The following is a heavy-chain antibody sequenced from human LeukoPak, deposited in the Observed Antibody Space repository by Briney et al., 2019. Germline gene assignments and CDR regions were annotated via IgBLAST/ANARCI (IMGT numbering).Heavy chain of an antibody. CDR3: ARRRGIVSTATGTSGPTDY. CDR2: IYPGDSDT. J-gene: IGHJ4*02. V-gene: IGHV5-51*01. CDR1: GYSFTDYW. D-gene: IGHD5/OR15-5a*01. Sequence: GESLKISCQGSGYSFTDYWIGWVRQMPGKGLEWMGIIYPGDSDTRYSPSFQGQVTISVDKSITTAYLQWSSLKASDTAMYYCARRRGIVSTATGTSGPTDYWGQGTLVTVSS.